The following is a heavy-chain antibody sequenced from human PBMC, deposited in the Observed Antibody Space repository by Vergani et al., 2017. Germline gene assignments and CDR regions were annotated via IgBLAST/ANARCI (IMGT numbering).Heavy chain of an antibody. CDR3: ARHVVVPAAPFGY. Sequence: QVQLQPWGAGLLKPSETLSLTCAVYGGSFSGYYWSWIRQPPGKGLEWMGEINHSGSTDYHPSLKGRVTISVDTSKNQFSLKLSSVTAADTAVYYCARHVVVPAAPFGYGGQGTLVTVSS. CDR2: INHSGST. V-gene: IGHV4-34*01. D-gene: IGHD2-2*01. CDR1: GGSFSGYY. J-gene: IGHJ4*02.